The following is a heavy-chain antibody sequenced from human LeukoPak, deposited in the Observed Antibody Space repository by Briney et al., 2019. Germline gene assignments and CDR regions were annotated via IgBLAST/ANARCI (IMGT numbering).Heavy chain of an antibody. J-gene: IGHJ4*02. V-gene: IGHV5-51*01. CDR1: GYTFTNHW. Sequence: GESLKISCKVSGYTFTNHWIGWVRQMPGKGLEGMGIIYPGDSGTKYSPSFQGLVSISVDKSLSTAYLQWSSLKASDTAMYYCARHYDILTGFDYWGQGTLVTVSS. CDR3: ARHYDILTGFDY. D-gene: IGHD3-9*01. CDR2: IYPGDSGT.